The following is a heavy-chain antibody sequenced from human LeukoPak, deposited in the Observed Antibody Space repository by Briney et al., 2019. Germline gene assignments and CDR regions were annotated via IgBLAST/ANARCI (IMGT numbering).Heavy chain of an antibody. D-gene: IGHD2-2*01. J-gene: IGHJ4*02. CDR2: INPNNGGT. Sequence: ASVKVSCKASGYTFTGYYMHWVRQAPGQGLEWMGWINPNNGGTNYAQKFQGRVTMTRDTSISTAYMELSSLRSDDTAVYYCARVSTSDYWGQGTLVTVSS. V-gene: IGHV1-2*02. CDR3: ARVSTSDY. CDR1: GYTFTGYY.